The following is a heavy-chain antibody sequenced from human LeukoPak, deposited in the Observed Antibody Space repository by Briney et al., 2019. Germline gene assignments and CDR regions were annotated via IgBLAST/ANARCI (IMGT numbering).Heavy chain of an antibody. CDR1: GFTFSSYP. D-gene: IGHD6-19*01. Sequence: GGSLRLSCAASGFTFSSYPMHWVRQAPGKGLEYVSGINNNGVTTYYANSVKGRFTISRDNSKNTLYLQMNSLRAEDTAVYYCAKVSHSGWGYFDYWGQGTLVTVSS. CDR2: INNNGVTT. V-gene: IGHV3-64*01. CDR3: AKVSHSGWGYFDY. J-gene: IGHJ4*02.